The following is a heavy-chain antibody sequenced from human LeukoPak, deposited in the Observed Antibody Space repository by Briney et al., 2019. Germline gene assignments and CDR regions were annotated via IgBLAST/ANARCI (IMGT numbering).Heavy chain of an antibody. V-gene: IGHV1-69*04. CDR1: GGTFSSYA. Sequence: ASVKVSCKASGGTFSSYAISWVRQAPGQGLEWMGRIIPILGIANYAQKFQGRVTITADKSTSTAYMELSSLRSEDTAVYYCARDENTAMAVGAFDIWGQGTMVTVSS. D-gene: IGHD5-18*01. CDR3: ARDENTAMAVGAFDI. CDR2: IIPILGIA. J-gene: IGHJ3*02.